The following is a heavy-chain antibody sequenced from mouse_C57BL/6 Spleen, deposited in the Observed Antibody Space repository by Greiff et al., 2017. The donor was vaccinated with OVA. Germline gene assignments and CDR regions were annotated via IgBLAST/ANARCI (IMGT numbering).Heavy chain of an antibody. CDR3: ARSTTVVATGHFAY. Sequence: QVQLQQPGAELVKPGASVKLSCKASGYTFTSYWMQWVKQRPGQGLEWIGEIDPSDSYTNYNQKFKGKATLTVDTSSSTAYMQLSSLTSEDSAVYYCARSTTVVATGHFAYWGQGTLVTVSA. J-gene: IGHJ3*01. CDR1: GYTFTSYW. V-gene: IGHV1-50*01. D-gene: IGHD1-1*01. CDR2: IDPSDSYT.